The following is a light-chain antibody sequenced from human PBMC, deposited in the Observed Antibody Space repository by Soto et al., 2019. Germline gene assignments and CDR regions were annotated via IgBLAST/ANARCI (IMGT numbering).Light chain of an antibody. V-gene: IGLV2-14*01. Sequence: QSVLTQPASVSGSPGQSITISCTGTSSDVGAYNYVSWYQQHPGKAPKLMIYDVTNRPSGVSNRFSGSKSDNTASLTISGLQAEDEADYFCSSHSKLTPCVFGTGTKVTVL. CDR3: SSHSKLTPCV. CDR1: SSDVGAYNY. J-gene: IGLJ1*01. CDR2: DVT.